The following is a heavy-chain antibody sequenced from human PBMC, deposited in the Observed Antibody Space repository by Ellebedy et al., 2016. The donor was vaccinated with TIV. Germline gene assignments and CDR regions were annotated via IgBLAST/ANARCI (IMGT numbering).Heavy chain of an antibody. CDR1: GFTLSDFW. J-gene: IGHJ4*01. CDR2: VAERNGRT. D-gene: IGHD1-1*01. CDR3: TKRADNWGFFDF. Sequence: GESLKISCVASGFTLSDFWMTWVRQAPGKGLEWVSAVAERNGRTFYADSVKGRFSISRDNFQNTLFLHMHSLAAGDTAIYYCTKRADNWGFFDFWGHGTLVTVSS. V-gene: IGHV3-23*01.